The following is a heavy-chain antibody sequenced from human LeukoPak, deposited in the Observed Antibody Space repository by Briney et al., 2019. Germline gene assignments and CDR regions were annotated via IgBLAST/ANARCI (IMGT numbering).Heavy chain of an antibody. CDR2: ISAYNGNT. V-gene: IGHV1-18*01. D-gene: IGHD3-22*01. J-gene: IGHJ4*02. Sequence: EASVKVSCKASGYTFTSYGISWVRQAPGQGLEWMGWISAYNGNTNYAQKLQGRVTMTTDTSTSTAYMELRSLRSDDTAVYYCARLVSPLAYYYDSSGYLTDYWGQGTLVTVSS. CDR3: ARLVSPLAYYYDSSGYLTDY. CDR1: GYTFTSYG.